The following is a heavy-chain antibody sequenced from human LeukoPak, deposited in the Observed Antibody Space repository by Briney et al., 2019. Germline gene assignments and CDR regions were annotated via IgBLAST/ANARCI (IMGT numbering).Heavy chain of an antibody. J-gene: IGHJ4*02. V-gene: IGHV1-2*06. D-gene: IGHD2-2*01. CDR1: GHTFTRYY. CDR2: INPNSGGT. Sequence: ASLKVSCKASGHTFTRYYMHWVRQAPGKALEWMGRINPNSGGTNYAQKFQGRVTMTRDTSISPAYMELSRLRSDDTAVYYCARQLPSFIVVVPAADFDYWGQGTLVTVSS. CDR3: ARQLPSFIVVVPAADFDY.